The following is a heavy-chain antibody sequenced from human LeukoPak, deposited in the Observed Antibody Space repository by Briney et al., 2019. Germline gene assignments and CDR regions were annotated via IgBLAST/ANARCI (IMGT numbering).Heavy chain of an antibody. CDR3: ARVSHDSSSYYYDLDY. V-gene: IGHV1-2*02. J-gene: IGHJ4*02. D-gene: IGHD3-22*01. CDR1: GYTFTGYY. Sequence: ASVRVSCKASGYTFTGYYIHWVRQAPGQGLEWMGWINPNSGGTNFAQKFRGRVAMTRDTSISTAYMELNRVRSDDTAVYFCARVSHDSSSYYYDLDYWGQGTLVTVSS. CDR2: INPNSGGT.